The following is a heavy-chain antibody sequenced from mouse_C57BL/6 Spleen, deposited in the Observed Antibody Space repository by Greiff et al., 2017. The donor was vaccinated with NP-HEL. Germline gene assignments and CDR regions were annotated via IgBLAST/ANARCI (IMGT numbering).Heavy chain of an antibody. CDR2: IWSGGST. CDR1: GFSLTSYG. V-gene: IGHV2-2*01. CDR3: ARNWDPYWYFDV. D-gene: IGHD4-1*01. J-gene: IGHJ1*03. Sequence: VQLQQSGPGLVQPSQSLSITCTVSGFSLTSYGVHWVRQSPGKGLEWLGVIWSGGSTDYNAAFISRLSISKDNSKSQVFFKMNSLQADDTAIYYCARNWDPYWYFDVWGTGTTVTVSS.